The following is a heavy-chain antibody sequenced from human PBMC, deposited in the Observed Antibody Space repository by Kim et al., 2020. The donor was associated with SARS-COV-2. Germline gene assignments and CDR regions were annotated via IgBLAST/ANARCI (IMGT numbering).Heavy chain of an antibody. Sequence: GGSLRLSCAASGFTFSSYGMHWVRQAPGKGLEWVAVISYDVSNKYYADSVKGRFTISRDNSKNTLYLQMNSLRAEDTAVYYCAKDRGELNDIYGMDVWGQGTTVTVSS. CDR3: AKDRGELNDIYGMDV. CDR1: GFTFSSYG. V-gene: IGHV3-30*18. CDR2: ISYDVSNK. D-gene: IGHD1-26*01. J-gene: IGHJ6*02.